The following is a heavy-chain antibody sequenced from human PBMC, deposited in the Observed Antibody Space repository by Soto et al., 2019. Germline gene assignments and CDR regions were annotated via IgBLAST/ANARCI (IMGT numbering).Heavy chain of an antibody. V-gene: IGHV4-59*01. J-gene: IGHJ6*02. D-gene: IGHD3-10*01. Sequence: PSETLSLTCTVSGGSISSYYWSWIRQPPGKGLEWIGYIYYSGSTNYNPSLKSRVTISVDTSKNQFSLKLSSVTAADTAVYYCARDRVVRGVPYYYYYGMDVWGQGTTVTVSS. CDR2: IYYSGST. CDR1: GGSISSYY. CDR3: ARDRVVRGVPYYYYYGMDV.